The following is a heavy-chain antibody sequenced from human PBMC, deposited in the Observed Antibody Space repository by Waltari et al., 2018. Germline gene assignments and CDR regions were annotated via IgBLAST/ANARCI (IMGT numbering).Heavy chain of an antibody. CDR2: IVGSGSST. V-gene: IGHV3-23*01. D-gene: IGHD2-2*01. CDR1: GFTFSTYG. J-gene: IGHJ4*02. CDR3: VKGGCSSDSCLEY. Sequence: EVQLLESGGTLLQSGGSLRLSCAASGFTFSTYGMVWVRQAPEEGLEWVSAIVGSGSSTFYADSVKGRFTISRDNSKNTLYLQMDSLRAEDTAVYYCVKGGCSSDSCLEYWGQGTLVTVSS.